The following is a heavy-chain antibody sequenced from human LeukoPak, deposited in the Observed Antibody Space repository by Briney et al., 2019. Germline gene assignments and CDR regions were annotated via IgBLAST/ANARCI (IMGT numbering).Heavy chain of an antibody. CDR2: IYYSGST. CDR3: AREAGTTGTAPFYYYGMDV. Sequence: SETLSLTCTVSGGSISSYYWSWIRQPPGKGLEWIGYIYYSGSTNYNPSLKSRVTISVDTSKNQFSLKLSSVTAAGTAVYYCAREAGTTGTAPFYYYGMDVWGKGTTVTVSS. D-gene: IGHD1-1*01. J-gene: IGHJ6*04. CDR1: GGSISSYY. V-gene: IGHV4-59*01.